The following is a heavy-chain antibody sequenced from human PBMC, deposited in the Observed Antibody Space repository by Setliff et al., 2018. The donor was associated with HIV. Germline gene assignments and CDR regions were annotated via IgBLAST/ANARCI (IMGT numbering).Heavy chain of an antibody. D-gene: IGHD3-10*01. CDR1: GASVSSGSW. V-gene: IGHV4-4*02. CDR2: VFHSGSA. Sequence: SETLSLTCAVSGASVSSGSWWTWVRQPPGKGLEWIGEVFHSGSATYNPSLKNRVTISVDTSKNQFSLKVNSVTAADTAMYYCARAPGSVSVFLDSWGQGTLVTVSS. J-gene: IGHJ4*02. CDR3: ARAPGSVSVFLDS.